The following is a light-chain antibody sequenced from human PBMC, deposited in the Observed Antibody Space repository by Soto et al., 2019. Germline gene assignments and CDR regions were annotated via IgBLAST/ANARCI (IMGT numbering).Light chain of an antibody. CDR3: QPYNSYWT. Sequence: EVVLTQSPATLSLSPGERATLSCRASQNVRTFLDWYQQKPGQAPRLLIYGASNRATGIPARFSGIGSGTEFTLTISSMTPDDFATDDCQPYNSYWTFGQGTKVDIK. CDR2: GAS. CDR1: QNVRTF. J-gene: IGKJ1*01. V-gene: IGKV3-11*01.